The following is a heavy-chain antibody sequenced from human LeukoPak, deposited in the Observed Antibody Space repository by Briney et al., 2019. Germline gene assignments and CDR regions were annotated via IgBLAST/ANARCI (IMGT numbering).Heavy chain of an antibody. D-gene: IGHD2-2*01. Sequence: GGSLRLSCAASGFTFSSYWMQWVRQAPGKGLEWVAVISYDGSNKYYADSVKGRFTISRDNSKNTLYLQMNSLRAEDTAVYYCAKDRSSSPYYYYGMDVWGQGTTVTVSS. CDR1: GFTFSSYW. V-gene: IGHV3-30*18. CDR3: AKDRSSSPYYYYGMDV. CDR2: ISYDGSNK. J-gene: IGHJ6*02.